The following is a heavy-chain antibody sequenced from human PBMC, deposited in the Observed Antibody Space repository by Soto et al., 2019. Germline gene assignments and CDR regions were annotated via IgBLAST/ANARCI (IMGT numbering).Heavy chain of an antibody. J-gene: IGHJ4*02. CDR2: ISAYNGNT. CDR1: GYTFTSYG. D-gene: IGHD3-3*01. CDR3: AGEIGIFGAVTNFAY. V-gene: IGHV1-18*01. Sequence: ASVKVSCKASGYTFTSYGISWVRQAPGQGLEWMGWISAYNGNTNYAQKLQGRVTMTTDTSTSTAYMELRSLRSDDTAVYYGAGEIGIFGAVTNFAYWGKGPLVPVSP.